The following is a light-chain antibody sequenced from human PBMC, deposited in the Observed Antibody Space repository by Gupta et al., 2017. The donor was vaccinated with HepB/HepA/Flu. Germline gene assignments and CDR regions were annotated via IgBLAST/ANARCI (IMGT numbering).Light chain of an antibody. V-gene: IGLV2-14*01. J-gene: IGLJ2*01. Sequence: QSALTKPASVSGPHGQPSTIYSIVTSSYVGDYNYLSYTGKAPKLSISGLSNRPSGVSHRFSGSKSGNTASLTIFGLQAEGETDYYCTSYTVDSPPVVFGGGTELTVL. CDR2: GLS. CDR3: TSYTVDSPPVV. CDR1: SSYVGDYNY.